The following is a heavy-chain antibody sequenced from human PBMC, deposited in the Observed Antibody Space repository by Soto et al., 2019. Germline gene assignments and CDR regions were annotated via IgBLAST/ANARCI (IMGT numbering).Heavy chain of an antibody. CDR2: INAGNGNT. V-gene: IGHV1-3*01. Sequence: GASVKVSCKASGYTFTSYALHWVRQAPGQSLEWMGWINAGNGNTRYSQKFQGRVTITRDTSASTAYMELSSLRSEDTAVYYCARDLSYVYCSNAVCCRVDYWGQGTLVTVSS. D-gene: IGHD2-8*01. J-gene: IGHJ4*02. CDR1: GYTFTSYA. CDR3: ARDLSYVYCSNAVCCRVDY.